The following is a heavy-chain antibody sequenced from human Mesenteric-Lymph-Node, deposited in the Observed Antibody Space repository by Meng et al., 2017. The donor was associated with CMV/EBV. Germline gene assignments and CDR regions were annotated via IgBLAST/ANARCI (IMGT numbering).Heavy chain of an antibody. CDR3: AREARDLRSKYFDY. V-gene: IGHV3-53*05. CDR1: GFTVSSNY. CDR2: IYSGGST. J-gene: IGHJ4*02. Sequence: GESLKISCAASGFTVSSNYMSWVRQAPGKGLEWVSVIYSGGSTYYADSVKGRLAISRDNAKNSLYLQMSSLRAEDTAVYYCAREARDLRSKYFDYLGQGTLVTVSS. D-gene: IGHD5/OR15-5a*01.